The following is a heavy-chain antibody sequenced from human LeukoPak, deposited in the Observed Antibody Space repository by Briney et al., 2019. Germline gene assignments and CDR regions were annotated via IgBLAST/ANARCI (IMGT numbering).Heavy chain of an antibody. CDR1: GFTFSSYA. V-gene: IGHV3-7*04. Sequence: PGGSLRLSCAASGFTFSSYAMSWVRQAPGKGLEWVANIKQDGSEKYYVDSVKGRFTISRDNTKSSLYLQMKSLRAEDTAVYYCAREEGWFDPWGQGTLVTVSS. J-gene: IGHJ5*02. CDR2: IKQDGSEK. CDR3: AREEGWFDP.